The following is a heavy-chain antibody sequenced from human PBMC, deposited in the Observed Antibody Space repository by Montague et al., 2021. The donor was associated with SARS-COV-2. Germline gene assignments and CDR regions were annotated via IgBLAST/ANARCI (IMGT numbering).Heavy chain of an antibody. CDR3: ARGRIEVSMIVVVLTGASYYVDY. CDR2: INTSGST. CDR1: GGSISGHF. D-gene: IGHD3-22*01. Sequence: SETLSLTCGVYGGSISGHFWSWIRQPPGKGLEWIGGINTSGSTNYNPSLKSRVTISVDTSKNQFSLKLNSVTAADTAVYYCARGRIEVSMIVVVLTGASYYVDYWGKGTPVTVSS. J-gene: IGHJ4*02. V-gene: IGHV4-34*01.